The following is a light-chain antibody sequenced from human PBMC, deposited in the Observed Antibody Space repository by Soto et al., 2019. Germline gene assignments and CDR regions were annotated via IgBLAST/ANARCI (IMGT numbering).Light chain of an antibody. J-gene: IGKJ1*01. V-gene: IGKV1-39*01. Sequence: DIQMTQSPSSLSASVGDRVTITCRASQSISSDLHWYQQKPGKAPKLLIYAASSLQSGVPSRFSGSGSGTDFTLAISSLQPEDFATYYCQQSYSTPRTFGQGTKVEIK. CDR1: QSISSD. CDR2: AAS. CDR3: QQSYSTPRT.